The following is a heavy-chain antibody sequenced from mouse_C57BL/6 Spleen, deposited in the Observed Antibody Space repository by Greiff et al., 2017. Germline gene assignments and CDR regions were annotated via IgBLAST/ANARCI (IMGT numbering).Heavy chain of an antibody. V-gene: IGHV1-82*01. CDR3: AGHYDYAMDY. CDR1: GYAFSSSW. Sequence: QVQLQQPGPELVKPGASVKISCKASGYAFSSSWMNWVKQRPGKGLEWIGRIYPGDGDTKYNGKFKGKAALTADKSSSTAYMQLSSLTSEDSAVDFCAGHYDYAMDYWGQGTSVTVSS. D-gene: IGHD1-2*01. J-gene: IGHJ4*01. CDR2: IYPGDGDT.